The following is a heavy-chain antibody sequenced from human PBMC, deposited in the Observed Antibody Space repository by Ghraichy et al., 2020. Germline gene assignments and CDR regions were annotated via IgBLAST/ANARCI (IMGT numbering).Heavy chain of an antibody. CDR2: IGTAGDT. D-gene: IGHD3-22*01. Sequence: GGSLRLSCAASGFTFSSYDMHWVRQATGKGLEWVSAIGTAGDTYYPGSVKGRFTISRENAKNSLYLQMNSLRAEDTAVYYCARGYYDSSGYYENDAFDIWGQGTMVTVSS. CDR1: GFTFSSYD. J-gene: IGHJ3*02. CDR3: ARGYYDSSGYYENDAFDI. V-gene: IGHV3-13*01.